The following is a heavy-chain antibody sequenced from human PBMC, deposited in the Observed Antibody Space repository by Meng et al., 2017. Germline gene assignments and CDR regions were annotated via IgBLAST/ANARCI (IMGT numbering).Heavy chain of an antibody. V-gene: IGHV4-34*01. Sequence: SETLSLTCAVYGGSFSGYYWSWIRQPPGKGLEWIGEINHSGSTNYNPSLKSRVTISVDTSKNQFSLKLSSVTAADTAVYYCARGRRRGSPARPSYYYYGMDVWGQGTTVTVSS. CDR2: INHSGST. CDR1: GGSFSGYY. D-gene: IGHD1-26*01. CDR3: ARGRRRGSPARPSYYYYGMDV. J-gene: IGHJ6*02.